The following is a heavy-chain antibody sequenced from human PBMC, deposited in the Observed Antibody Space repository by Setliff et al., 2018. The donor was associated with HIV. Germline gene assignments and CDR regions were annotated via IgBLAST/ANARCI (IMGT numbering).Heavy chain of an antibody. V-gene: IGHV4-34*01. CDR2: INQSGST. CDR3: ARRSRSYSSSPFQGGAFDI. J-gene: IGHJ3*02. D-gene: IGHD6-6*01. Sequence: SETLSLTCAVYGGSLSSYYWSWIRQHPGKVLEWIGEINQSGSTNYNPSLKSRVTISVDTSKNQFSLKLNSMTAADTGVYYCARRSRSYSSSPFQGGAFDIWGQGTMVTVSS. CDR1: GGSLSSYY.